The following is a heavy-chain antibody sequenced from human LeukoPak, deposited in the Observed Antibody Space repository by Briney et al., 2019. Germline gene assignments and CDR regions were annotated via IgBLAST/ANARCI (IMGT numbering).Heavy chain of an antibody. CDR3: ARDPWDGVCGFSGDY. Sequence: GGSLRLSCAASGFTFSSYGMNWVRQAPGKGLEWLSYISSSSSSIYYADSVKGRFTISRDNAKNSLFLQMNSLRDEDTAVYYCARDPWDGVCGFSGDYWGQGTLVTVSS. J-gene: IGHJ4*02. V-gene: IGHV3-48*02. D-gene: IGHD2-21*01. CDR2: ISSSSSSI. CDR1: GFTFSSYG.